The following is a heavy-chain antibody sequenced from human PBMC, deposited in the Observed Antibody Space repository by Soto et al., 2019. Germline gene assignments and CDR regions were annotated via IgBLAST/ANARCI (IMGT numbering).Heavy chain of an antibody. CDR1: GFTFSTYW. Sequence: EVQLVESGGGLVQPGGSLRLSCAASGFTFSTYWMSWVRQPPGKGLEWVANINEDGSAKYYVDSVKGRFTVSRDNAETSLYLQMNSLRADDTAVYYCERAFNSGWDFQHWGPGTLVPVS. J-gene: IGHJ1*01. V-gene: IGHV3-7*03. CDR2: INEDGSAK. D-gene: IGHD6-19*01. CDR3: ERAFNSGWDFQH.